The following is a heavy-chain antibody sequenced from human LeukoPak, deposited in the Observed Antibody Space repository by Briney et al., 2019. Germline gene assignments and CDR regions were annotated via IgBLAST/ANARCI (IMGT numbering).Heavy chain of an antibody. D-gene: IGHD4-17*01. CDR3: ASRNDYDFDY. Sequence: PSETLSLTCTVSGGSISSYYWSWIRQAPGKGLEWIGYIYYSGSTNYNPSLKSRVAMSVDTSKNQFSLKLSSVTAADTAVYYCASRNDYDFDYWGQGTLVTVSS. CDR1: GGSISSYY. V-gene: IGHV4-59*01. J-gene: IGHJ4*02. CDR2: IYYSGST.